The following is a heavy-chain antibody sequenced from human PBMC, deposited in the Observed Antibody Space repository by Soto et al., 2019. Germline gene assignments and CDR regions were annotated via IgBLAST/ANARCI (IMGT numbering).Heavy chain of an antibody. D-gene: IGHD5-18*01. J-gene: IGHJ3*02. CDR2: IYYSGST. CDR1: GGSISSYY. Sequence: SETLSLTCTVSGGSISSYYWSWIRQPPGKGLEWIGYIYYSGSTNYNPSLKSRVTISVDTSKNQFSLKLSSVTAADTAVYYCARDGDTAMAGVWWAFDIWGQGTMVTVSS. V-gene: IGHV4-59*01. CDR3: ARDGDTAMAGVWWAFDI.